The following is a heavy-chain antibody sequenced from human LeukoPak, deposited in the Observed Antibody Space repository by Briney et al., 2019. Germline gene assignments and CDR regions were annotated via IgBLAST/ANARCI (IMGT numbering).Heavy chain of an antibody. J-gene: IGHJ3*02. Sequence: SETLSLNCSVTGVSITDYYWSWIRQPPGKGLEWIGYIYYKGYTNYSPSLKSRVTISMDTSKSQFSLKLRSVTAADTAVYYCASTPLSDLDIWGQGTMVIVSS. CDR2: IYYKGYT. CDR1: GVSITDYY. V-gene: IGHV4-59*01. CDR3: ASTPLSDLDI.